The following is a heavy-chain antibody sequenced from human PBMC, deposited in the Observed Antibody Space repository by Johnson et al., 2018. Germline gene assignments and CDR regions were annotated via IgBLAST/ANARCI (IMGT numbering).Heavy chain of an antibody. Sequence: VQLVESGGGLVQPGGSLRLSCAASGFTFSSYDMHWVRQATGKGLEWVSAIGTAGDTYYPGSVKGRFTISRENAKNSLYLQMNSLRAGDTAVYYCARGAYGGNSYYYYGMDVWGQGTTVTVSS. D-gene: IGHD4-23*01. V-gene: IGHV3-13*01. CDR2: IGTAGDT. CDR1: GFTFSSYD. J-gene: IGHJ6*02. CDR3: ARGAYGGNSYYYYGMDV.